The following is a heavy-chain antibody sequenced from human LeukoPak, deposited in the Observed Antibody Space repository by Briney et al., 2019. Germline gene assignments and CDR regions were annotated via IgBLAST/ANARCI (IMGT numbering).Heavy chain of an antibody. CDR3: ARTNIVVVPAAMWLGNYYYYYGMDV. CDR1: GYTFTSYD. Sequence: ASVKVSCKASGYTFTSYDINWVRQATGQGLEWMGWMNPNSGNTGYAQKFQGRVTMTRNTSISTAYMELSSLRSEDTAVYYCARTNIVVVPAAMWLGNYYYYYGMDVWGQGTTVTVSS. CDR2: MNPNSGNT. V-gene: IGHV1-8*01. J-gene: IGHJ6*02. D-gene: IGHD2-2*01.